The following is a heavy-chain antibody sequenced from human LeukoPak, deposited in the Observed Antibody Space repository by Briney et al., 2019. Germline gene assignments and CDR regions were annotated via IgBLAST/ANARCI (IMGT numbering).Heavy chain of an antibody. CDR2: ISSSGSTI. CDR1: KFTFSSYG. J-gene: IGHJ4*02. Sequence: PGGSLRPSCAASKFTFSSYGMNWVRQAPGKGLEWVSYISSSGSTIYYADSVKGRFTISRDNTKRSLYLQMDSLRAEDTAVYYCARPKLGYCSSVTCSAPNYYFDYWGQGTLVTVSS. CDR3: ARPKLGYCSSVTCSAPNYYFDY. V-gene: IGHV3-48*01. D-gene: IGHD2-2*01.